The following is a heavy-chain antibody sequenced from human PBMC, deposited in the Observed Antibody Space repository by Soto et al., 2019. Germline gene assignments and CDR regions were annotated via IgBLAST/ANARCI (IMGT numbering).Heavy chain of an antibody. CDR2: ISYDGSNK. J-gene: IGHJ6*02. Sequence: GGSLRLSCAASGFTFSSYAMHWVRQAPGKGLEWVAVISYDGSNKYYADSVKGRFTISRDNPKNTLYLQMNSLRAEDTAVYYCAIDRRSGWYYYYYGMDVWGQVTTVTVSS. CDR1: GFTFSSYA. V-gene: IGHV3-30-3*01. D-gene: IGHD6-19*01. CDR3: AIDRRSGWYYYYYGMDV.